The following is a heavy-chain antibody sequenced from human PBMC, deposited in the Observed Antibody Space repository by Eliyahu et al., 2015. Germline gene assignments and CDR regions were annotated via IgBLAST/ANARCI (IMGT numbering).Heavy chain of an antibody. CDR3: AKDFYGAFDI. V-gene: IGHV3-30*18. Sequence: QVQLVESGGGVVQPGRSLRLSCAASGFTFSSYGLHWVRQAPGKGLEWVAVISYDGSNKYYADSVKGRFTISRDNSKNTLYLQMNSLRAEDTAVYYCAKDFYGAFDIWGQGTMVTVSS. D-gene: IGHD2/OR15-2a*01. CDR2: ISYDGSNK. J-gene: IGHJ3*02. CDR1: GFTFSSYG.